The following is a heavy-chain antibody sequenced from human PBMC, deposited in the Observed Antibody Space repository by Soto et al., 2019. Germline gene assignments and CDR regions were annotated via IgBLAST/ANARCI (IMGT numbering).Heavy chain of an antibody. CDR3: ARALYGSGALLFAY. CDR2: INAGNGNT. CDR1: GYTFTSYG. Sequence: ASVKVSCKASGYTFTSYGIRWVRQAPGQRLEWMGWINAGNGNTKYSQKFQGRVTITRDTSASTAYMELSSLRSEDTAVYHCARALYGSGALLFAYWGQGTLVTVSS. D-gene: IGHD3-10*01. J-gene: IGHJ4*02. V-gene: IGHV1-3*01.